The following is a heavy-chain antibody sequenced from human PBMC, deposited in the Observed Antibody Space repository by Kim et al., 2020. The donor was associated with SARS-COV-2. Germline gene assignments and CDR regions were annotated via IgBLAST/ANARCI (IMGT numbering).Heavy chain of an antibody. J-gene: IGHJ3*02. CDR1: GFTFGNAW. CDR3: TTVPHSYYDILTGYYNGDAFDI. Sequence: GGSLRLSCAASGFTFGNAWMSWVRQAPGKGLEWVGRIKSKTDGGTTDYAAPVKGRFTISRDNSKNTLYLQRNSLKTEDTAVYYCTTVPHSYYDILTGYYNGDAFDIWGQGTMVTVSS. D-gene: IGHD3-9*01. V-gene: IGHV3-15*01. CDR2: IKSKTDGGTT.